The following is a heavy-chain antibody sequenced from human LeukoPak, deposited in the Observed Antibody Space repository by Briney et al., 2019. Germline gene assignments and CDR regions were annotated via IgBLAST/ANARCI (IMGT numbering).Heavy chain of an antibody. D-gene: IGHD1-7*01. CDR3: ARTGTTYDELDY. Sequence: SETLSLTCTVSGGSISSYYWSWIRQPPGKGLEWIGYIYYSGSTNYNPSLKSRVTISVDTSKNQFSLKLSSVTAADTAVYYCARTGTTYDELDYWGQGTLVTVSS. V-gene: IGHV4-59*01. CDR1: GGSISSYY. CDR2: IYYSGST. J-gene: IGHJ4*02.